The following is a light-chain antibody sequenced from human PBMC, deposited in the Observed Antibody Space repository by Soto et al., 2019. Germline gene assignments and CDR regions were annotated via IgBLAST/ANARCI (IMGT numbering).Light chain of an antibody. CDR2: GNS. Sequence: QSALTQPPSVCGAPGQRVTISCTGSSSKIGAGYDVHWYHQLPGTAPKLLIYGNSNRPSGVPDRFSGSKSVTSASLAITGLQAEDEADYYCQSYDSSLSGSVFGGGTKLTVL. V-gene: IGLV1-40*01. CDR1: SSKIGAGYD. CDR3: QSYDSSLSGSV. J-gene: IGLJ3*02.